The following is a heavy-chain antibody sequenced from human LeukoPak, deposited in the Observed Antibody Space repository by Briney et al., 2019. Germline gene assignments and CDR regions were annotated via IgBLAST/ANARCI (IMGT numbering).Heavy chain of an antibody. CDR3: GRRLFIDGWYKT. V-gene: IGHV4-30-2*01. CDR1: GGSISSGGYY. J-gene: IGHJ4*02. Sequence: SQTLSLTCTVSGGSISSGGYYWSWIRQPPGKGLEWIGYIYHSGSTYYNPSLKSRVTISGDTSKNEVSLKLTSVTAADTAVYFCGRRLFIDGWYKTWGQGTLVSVST. D-gene: IGHD6-19*01. CDR2: IYHSGST.